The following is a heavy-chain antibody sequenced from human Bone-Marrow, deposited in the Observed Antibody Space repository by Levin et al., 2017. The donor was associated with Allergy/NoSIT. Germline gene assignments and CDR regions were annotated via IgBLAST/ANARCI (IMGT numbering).Heavy chain of an antibody. Sequence: KAGGSLRLSCAASGFTFSSYSMNWVRQAPGKGLEWVSSISSSSSYIYYADSVKGRFTISRDNAKNSLYLQMNSLRAEDTAVYYCARVYVQQLDAFDIWGQGTMVTVSS. CDR3: ARVYVQQLDAFDI. J-gene: IGHJ3*02. CDR1: GFTFSSYS. V-gene: IGHV3-21*01. D-gene: IGHD6-13*01. CDR2: ISSSSSYI.